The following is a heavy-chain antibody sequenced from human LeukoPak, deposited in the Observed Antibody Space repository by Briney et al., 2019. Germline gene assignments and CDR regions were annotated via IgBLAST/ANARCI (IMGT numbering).Heavy chain of an antibody. CDR3: AGCIAVAGTPFDY. Sequence: PSGTLSLTCAVSGGSISSSNWWSWVRQPPGKGLEWIGEIYHSGSTNYNPSLKSRVTISVDTSKNQFSLKLSSVTAADTAVYYCAGCIAVAGTPFDYWGQGTLVTVSS. V-gene: IGHV4-4*02. J-gene: IGHJ4*02. D-gene: IGHD6-19*01. CDR2: IYHSGST. CDR1: GGSISSSNW.